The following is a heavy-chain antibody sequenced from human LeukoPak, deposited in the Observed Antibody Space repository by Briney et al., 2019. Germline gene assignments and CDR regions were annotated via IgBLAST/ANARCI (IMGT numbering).Heavy chain of an antibody. D-gene: IGHD1-26*01. CDR3: ARAVKGGSYFRYYYYGMDV. V-gene: IGHV1-46*01. Sequence: ASVKVSCKASGYTFTSYYMHWVRQAPGQGLEWMGIINPSGGSTSYAQKFQGRVTMTRDTSISTAYMELSRLRSDDTAVYYCARAVKGGSYFRYYYYGMDVWGQGTTVTVSS. J-gene: IGHJ6*02. CDR1: GYTFTSYY. CDR2: INPSGGST.